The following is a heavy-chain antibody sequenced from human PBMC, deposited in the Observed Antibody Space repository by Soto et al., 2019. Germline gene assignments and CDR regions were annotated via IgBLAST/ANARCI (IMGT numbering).Heavy chain of an antibody. CDR2: ISYDGSVK. CDR1: GFIFSSYG. CDR3: AGEVASGY. V-gene: IGHV3-30*03. Sequence: QVQLVESGGDVVQPGRSLRLSCAASGFIFSSYGMHWVRQAPGKGLEWVAVISYDGSVKYYADSVKGRFTISRDNSKNTVYLQMNSPRSEDTAVYYCAGEVASGYWGQGTLVTVSS. D-gene: IGHD2-21*01. J-gene: IGHJ4*02.